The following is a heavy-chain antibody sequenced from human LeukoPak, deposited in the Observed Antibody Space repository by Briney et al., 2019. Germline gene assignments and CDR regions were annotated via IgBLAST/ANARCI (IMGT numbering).Heavy chain of an antibody. CDR1: GVTFSNYW. D-gene: IGHD3-10*02. J-gene: IGHJ6*04. V-gene: IGHV3-7*01. CDR3: AELGITMIGGV. CDR2: INQDGSEK. Sequence: GGSLRLSCVDSGVTFSNYWMNWVRQAPGKGLEWVANINQDGSEKYYVDSVKGRFTISRDNAKKSLYLQMNSLRAEDTAVYYCAELGITMIGGVWGKGTTVTISS.